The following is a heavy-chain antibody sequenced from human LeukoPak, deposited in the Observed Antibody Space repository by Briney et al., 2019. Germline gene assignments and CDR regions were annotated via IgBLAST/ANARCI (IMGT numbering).Heavy chain of an antibody. Sequence: GGSLRLSCAASGSTFSSHWMHWVRQAPGKGLVWVSRINGDGSNTTYADSVKGRFTISRDNSKNTLYLQMNSLRAEDTAVYYCAKRSMQDNWGQGTLVTVSS. CDR1: GSTFSSHW. V-gene: IGHV3-74*03. CDR3: AKRSMQDN. CDR2: INGDGSNT. J-gene: IGHJ4*02.